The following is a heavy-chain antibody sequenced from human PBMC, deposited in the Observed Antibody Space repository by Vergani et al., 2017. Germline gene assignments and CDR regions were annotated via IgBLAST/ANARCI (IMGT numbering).Heavy chain of an antibody. D-gene: IGHD3-16*01. Sequence: QMQLQESGPGLVKASETLSLTCTVSGDSIISRSYYLGWIRQPPGKGLDWIGSIYNSGNGDSSSSLKSRVTISADTSTNQFSLRLTSVTAADTAVYYCASGKYYSDSTSHFRGRYFDVWGRGTLVTVPS. CDR1: GDSIISRSYY. CDR3: ASGKYYSDSTSHFRGRYFDV. V-gene: IGHV4-39*01. CDR2: IYNSGNG. J-gene: IGHJ2*01.